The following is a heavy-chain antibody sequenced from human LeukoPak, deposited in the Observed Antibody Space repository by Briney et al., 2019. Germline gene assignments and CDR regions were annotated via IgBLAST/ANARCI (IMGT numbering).Heavy chain of an antibody. CDR2: IKQDGSEK. Sequence: GGSLRLSRAASGFSFGSYWMTWVRQAPGKGLEWVANIKQDGSEKYYVDSVKGRFTISRDNAKNSLYLQMNSLRVEDTALYYCAKGGHGKFDFWGQGTLVTVSS. V-gene: IGHV3-7*05. CDR3: AKGGHGKFDF. CDR1: GFSFGSYW. D-gene: IGHD4-17*01. J-gene: IGHJ5*01.